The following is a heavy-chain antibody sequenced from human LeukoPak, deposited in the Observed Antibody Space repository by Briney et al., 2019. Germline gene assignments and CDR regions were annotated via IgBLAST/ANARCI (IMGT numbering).Heavy chain of an antibody. V-gene: IGHV3-9*01. CDR1: GFTFDDYA. J-gene: IGHJ5*02. CDR3: AKDSMIVVDWFDP. D-gene: IGHD3-22*01. CDR2: ISWNSGSI. Sequence: GGSLRLSCAASGFTFDDYAMHWVRQAPGKGLEWVSGISWNSGSIGYADSVKGRFTISRDNAKNSLYLQMNSLRAEDTAVYYCAKDSMIVVDWFDPWGQGTLVTVSS.